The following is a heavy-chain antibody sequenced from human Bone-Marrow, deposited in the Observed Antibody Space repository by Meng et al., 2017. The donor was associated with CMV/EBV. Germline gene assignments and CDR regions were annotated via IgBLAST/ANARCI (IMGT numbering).Heavy chain of an antibody. D-gene: IGHD3-3*01. Sequence: SETLSLTCTVSGGSISSSSYYWGWIRQPPGKGLEWIGSIYYSGSTYYNPSLKSRVTISVDTSKNQFSLKLSSVTAADTAVYYCARGFFAGFWSGYPSGYYYYGMDVWGQGTTVTVYS. V-gene: IGHV4-39*07. CDR3: ARGFFAGFWSGYPSGYYYYGMDV. CDR2: IYYSGST. CDR1: GGSISSSSYY. J-gene: IGHJ6*01.